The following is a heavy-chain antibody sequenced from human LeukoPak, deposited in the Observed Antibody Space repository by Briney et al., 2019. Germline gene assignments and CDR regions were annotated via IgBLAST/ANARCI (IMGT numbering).Heavy chain of an antibody. J-gene: IGHJ6*03. CDR2: ISSSSSYI. V-gene: IGHV3-21*04. D-gene: IGHD4-17*01. CDR3: AKVGYGDYWDYYYYYMDV. CDR1: GFTFSSYS. Sequence: PGGSLRLSCAASGFTFSSYSMNWVRQAPGKGLEWVSSISSSSSYIYYADSVKGRFTISRDNAKNSLYLQMNSLRAEDTAVYYCAKVGYGDYWDYYYYYMDVWGKGTTVTISS.